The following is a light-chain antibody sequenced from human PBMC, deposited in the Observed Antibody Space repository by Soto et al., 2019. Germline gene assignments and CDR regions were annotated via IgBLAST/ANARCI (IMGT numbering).Light chain of an antibody. CDR2: EVS. Sequence: QSVLTQPASVSGSPGQSITISCTGTGSDVGGFNYVSWYQHHPGKAPKLIIFEVSNRPSGVSSRFSGSKSGNSASLTISGLQAEDEAHYFCSSYTTSSAHYDFGTGTKVTGL. CDR1: GSDVGGFNY. CDR3: SSYTTSSAHYD. V-gene: IGLV2-14*01. J-gene: IGLJ1*01.